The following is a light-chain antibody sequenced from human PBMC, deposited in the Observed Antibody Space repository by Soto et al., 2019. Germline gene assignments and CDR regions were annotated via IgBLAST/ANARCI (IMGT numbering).Light chain of an antibody. J-gene: IGKJ1*01. V-gene: IGKV4-1*01. CDR3: QQYYSTPWT. Sequence: DIVMTQSPDSLAVSLGERATIHCKSSQSVLYSSNNKNYLAWYQQKPGQPPKLLIYWASTRESGVPDRFSGNASAEDFPPTISSLYAEDVAVYYWQQYYSTPWTFGQGTKVEIK. CDR2: WAS. CDR1: QSVLYSSNNKNY.